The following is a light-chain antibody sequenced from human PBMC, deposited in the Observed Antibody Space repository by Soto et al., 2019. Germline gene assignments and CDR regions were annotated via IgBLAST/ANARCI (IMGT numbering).Light chain of an antibody. CDR3: CSYAGSSYV. J-gene: IGLJ1*01. CDR2: DVS. Sequence: QSALTQPRSVSGSPGQSVTISCTGTSSDVGGYSYVSWYQQHPGKAPKLMIYDVSKRPSGVPDRFSGSKSGNTASLTISGLQAEDEADYYCCSYAGSSYVFGTGTKVT. CDR1: SSDVGGYSY. V-gene: IGLV2-11*01.